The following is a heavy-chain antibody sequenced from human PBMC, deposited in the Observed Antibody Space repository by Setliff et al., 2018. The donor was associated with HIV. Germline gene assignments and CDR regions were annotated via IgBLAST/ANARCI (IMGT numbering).Heavy chain of an antibody. J-gene: IGHJ6*02. D-gene: IGHD2-21*02. V-gene: IGHV4-39*07. CDR2: IYYSGNT. CDR3: SRAIVAVTAIDHYYYGMDV. Sequence: PSETLSLTCSVSGGSISSSGYYWAWLRQPPGKWLEWIGSIYYSGNTYYNPSVKSRFTISVDTFNNQFSLRLSSVTAADTAVYYCSRAIVAVTAIDHYYYGMDVWGQGTTVTVSS. CDR1: GGSISSSGYY.